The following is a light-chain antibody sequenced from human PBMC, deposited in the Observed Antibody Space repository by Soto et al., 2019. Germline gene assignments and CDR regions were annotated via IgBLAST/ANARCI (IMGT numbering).Light chain of an antibody. CDR1: GSNIGAGYD. CDR2: ANI. J-gene: IGLJ1*01. Sequence: QSVLTQPPSVSGAPGQRVTISCTGSGSNIGAGYDVHWYQQLPGTAPKLLIFANINRPSGVPDRFSGSQSGTSASLAITGPRAEDEADYYCQSYDSSPSGYVCGTGGKGTV. CDR3: QSYDSSPSGYV. V-gene: IGLV1-40*01.